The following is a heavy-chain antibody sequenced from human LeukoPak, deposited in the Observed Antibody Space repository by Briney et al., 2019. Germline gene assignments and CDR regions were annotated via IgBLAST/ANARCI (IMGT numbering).Heavy chain of an antibody. CDR2: MCWNSAGV. D-gene: IGHD6-13*01. CDR3: AKDYGYSSSWYDY. CDR1: GCTFDDYG. J-gene: IGHJ4*02. Sequence: GRSLTLSCEASGCTFDDYGMHWVRQAPGQGLEWVSTMCWNSAGVDYLDSVKGRFTISRDNAKRTLYLQMNSLRPEDTALYYCAKDYGYSSSWYDYWGQGTLVTVSS. V-gene: IGHV3-9*01.